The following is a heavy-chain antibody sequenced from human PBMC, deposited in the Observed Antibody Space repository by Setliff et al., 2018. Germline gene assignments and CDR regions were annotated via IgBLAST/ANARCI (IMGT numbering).Heavy chain of an antibody. CDR2: VYYSGTA. D-gene: IGHD3-22*01. CDR3: ARAHTWSLPNDNSGYPGWFDP. V-gene: IGHV4-59*01. CDR1: GDSISGTYY. J-gene: IGHJ5*02. Sequence: SETLSLTCNVSGDSISGTYYWSWIRQPPGEGLEFIGYVYYSGTANYDPSLKSRVTMSVDTSKNQFSLKLRSVIAADTAVYYCARAHTWSLPNDNSGYPGWFDPWGQGTLVTVSS.